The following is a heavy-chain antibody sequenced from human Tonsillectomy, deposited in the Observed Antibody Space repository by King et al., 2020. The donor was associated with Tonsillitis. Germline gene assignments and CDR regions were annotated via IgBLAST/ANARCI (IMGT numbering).Heavy chain of an antibody. CDR2: IKGKTDGA. CDR1: GFTFTNAW. J-gene: IGHJ5*02. D-gene: IGHD3-22*01. CDR3: TTDGPISYDGSGYSSP. V-gene: IGHV3-15*01. Sequence: VQLVESGGGLVKPGGSLRLSCAASGFTFTNAWMTWVRQAPGKGLEWVGRIKGKTDGADYAASAKGRFSISRDDSKNTLYLQMNSLKTEDTAEYYCTTDGPISYDGSGYSSPWGQGTLVTVSS.